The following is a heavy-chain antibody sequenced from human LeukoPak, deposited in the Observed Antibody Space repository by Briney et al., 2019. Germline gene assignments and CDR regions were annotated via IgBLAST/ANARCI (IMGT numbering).Heavy chain of an antibody. CDR3: TTDTRIVGATGFDY. V-gene: IGHV3-15*01. CDR2: IKSKTDGGTT. D-gene: IGHD1-26*01. CDR1: GFSVSTSY. Sequence: GRSLRLSCAASGFSVSTSYMSWVRQAPGKGLEWVGRIKSKTDGGTTDYAAPVKGRFTISRDDSKKTLYLQMNSLKTEDTAVYYCTTDTRIVGATGFDYWGQGTLVTVSS. J-gene: IGHJ4*02.